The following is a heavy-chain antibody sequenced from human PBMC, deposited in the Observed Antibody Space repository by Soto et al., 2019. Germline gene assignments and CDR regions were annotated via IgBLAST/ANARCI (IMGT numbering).Heavy chain of an antibody. CDR1: GFTSDDYA. CDR2: ISWNSGSI. V-gene: IGHV3-9*02. Sequence: GGSLRLSCAASGFTSDDYAMHWVRQAPGKGLEWVSGISWNSGSIGYADSVKGRFTISRDNAKNSLYLQMNSLRSEDTALYYCAKDMGYDLSPLGYFDYWGQGTLVT. D-gene: IGHD5-12*01. CDR3: AKDMGYDLSPLGYFDY. J-gene: IGHJ4*02.